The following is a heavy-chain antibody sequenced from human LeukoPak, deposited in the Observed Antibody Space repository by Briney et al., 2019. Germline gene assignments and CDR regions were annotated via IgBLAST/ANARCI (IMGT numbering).Heavy chain of an antibody. CDR3: AKDYLYNYYDSSGYYPALDY. V-gene: IGHV3-30*02. D-gene: IGHD3-22*01. Sequence: PGGSLRLSCAASGFTFSSYGMHWVRQAPGKGLEWVAFIRYDGSNKYYADSVKGRFTISRDNSKNTLYLQMNSLRAEDTAVYYCAKDYLYNYYDSSGYYPALDYWGQGTLVTVSS. CDR1: GFTFSSYG. CDR2: IRYDGSNK. J-gene: IGHJ4*02.